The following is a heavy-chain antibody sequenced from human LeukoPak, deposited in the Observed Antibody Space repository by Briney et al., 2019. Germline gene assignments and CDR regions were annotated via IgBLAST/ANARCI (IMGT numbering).Heavy chain of an antibody. CDR3: ARRPGQLRDYYYYYYYMDV. CDR2: INHSGST. V-gene: IGHV4-34*01. CDR1: GGPFSGYY. J-gene: IGHJ6*03. D-gene: IGHD1-26*01. Sequence: SETLSLTCAVYGGPFSGYYWSWIRQPPGKGLEWIGEINHSGSTNYNPSLKSRVTISVDTSKNQFSLKLSSVTAADTAVYYCARRPGQLRDYYYYYYYMDVWGKGTTVTISS.